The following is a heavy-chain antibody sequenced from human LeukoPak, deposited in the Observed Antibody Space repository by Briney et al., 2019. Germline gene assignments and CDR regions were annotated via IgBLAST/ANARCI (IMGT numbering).Heavy chain of an antibody. V-gene: IGHV4-4*07. CDR2: IYTSGST. D-gene: IGHD2-15*01. CDR1: GGSISSYD. J-gene: IGHJ5*02. Sequence: SETLCLTCTGSGGSISSYDWSWIRQPAGKGLEGIGRIYTSGSTNYNPSLKSRVTMSLDTSKNQFSLKLSSVTAADTAVYYCARGGWFRLDPWGQGTLVTVSS. CDR3: ARGGWFRLDP.